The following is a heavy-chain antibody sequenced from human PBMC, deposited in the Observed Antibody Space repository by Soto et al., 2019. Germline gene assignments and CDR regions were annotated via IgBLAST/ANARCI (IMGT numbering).Heavy chain of an antibody. J-gene: IGHJ4*02. D-gene: IGHD3-10*01. CDR1: GDTFSFYT. Sequence: QVQLVQSGTEVKKPGSSVKVSCKASGDTFSFYTINWVRQAPGLGLEWVGRINPIVSMSNYAQKFQGRVSMTEYKSTSTAYMELRSLISDDTAMYFCAASYGSGYRAFDYWGQGALVIVSS. CDR2: INPIVSMS. CDR3: AASYGSGYRAFDY. V-gene: IGHV1-69*02.